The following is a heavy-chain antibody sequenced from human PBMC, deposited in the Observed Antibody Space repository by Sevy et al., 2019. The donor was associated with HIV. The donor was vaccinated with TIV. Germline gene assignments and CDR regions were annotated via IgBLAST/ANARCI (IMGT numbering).Heavy chain of an antibody. CDR3: ATTKDYYESSGSPFDD. Sequence: ASVKVSCKISGKTLAALAMHWVRQAPGKGLEWMGSFDPEDDKRIYAQKFQGRVTMTEDTSTDTTYMELCSLRSEDTAVYYCATTKDYYESSGSPFDDWGQGTLVTVSS. D-gene: IGHD3-22*01. J-gene: IGHJ4*02. CDR2: FDPEDDKR. CDR1: GKTLAALA. V-gene: IGHV1-24*01.